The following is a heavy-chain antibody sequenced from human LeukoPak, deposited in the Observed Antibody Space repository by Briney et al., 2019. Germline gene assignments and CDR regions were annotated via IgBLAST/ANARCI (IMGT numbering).Heavy chain of an antibody. CDR2: IRSKAYGGTT. J-gene: IGHJ1*01. V-gene: IGHV3-49*04. D-gene: IGHD2-2*01. CDR1: GFTFSSYA. CDR3: TRVVPAAITEYFQH. Sequence: GGSLRLSCAASGFTFSSYAMSWVRQAPGKGLEWVGFIRSKAYGGTTEYAASVKGRFTISRDDSKSIAYLQMNSLKTEDTAVYYCTRVVPAAITEYFQHWGQGTLVTVSS.